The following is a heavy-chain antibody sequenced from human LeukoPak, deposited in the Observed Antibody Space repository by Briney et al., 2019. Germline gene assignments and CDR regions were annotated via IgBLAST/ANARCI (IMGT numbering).Heavy chain of an antibody. CDR2: ISAYNGNT. CDR3: ARDRWVAARPGDYFDY. CDR1: GYTFTSLG. V-gene: IGHV1-18*01. Sequence: ASVKVSCKASGYTFTSLGISWVRQAPGQGLEWTGWISAYNGNTNYAQKLQGRVTMTTDTSTSTAYMELRSLRSDDTAVYYCARDRWVAARPGDYFDYWGQGTLVTVSS. D-gene: IGHD6-6*01. J-gene: IGHJ4*02.